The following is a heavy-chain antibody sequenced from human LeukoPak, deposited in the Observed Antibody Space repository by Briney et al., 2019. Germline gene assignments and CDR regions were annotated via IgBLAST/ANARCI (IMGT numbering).Heavy chain of an antibody. CDR3: AIDSGSYHFDY. Sequence: RASVTVSCKASGYTFTTYGISWVRQAPGQGLEWMGWISAYNGNTNYAQKFQGRVTVTTDTATSTAYMELRSLRSDDTAVYYCAIDSGSYHFDYWGQGTLVTVSS. CDR2: ISAYNGNT. J-gene: IGHJ4*02. D-gene: IGHD1-26*01. CDR1: GYTFTTYG. V-gene: IGHV1-18*01.